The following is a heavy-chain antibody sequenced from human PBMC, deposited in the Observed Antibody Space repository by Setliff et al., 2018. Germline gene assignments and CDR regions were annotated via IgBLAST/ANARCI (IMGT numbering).Heavy chain of an antibody. CDR3: ARDVFPYHYEGAFDI. V-gene: IGHV3-23*01. CDR1: GFTFSNYA. CDR2: ISGSGGST. D-gene: IGHD3-22*01. J-gene: IGHJ3*02. Sequence: GGSLRLSCAASGFTFSNYAMSWVRQAPGKGLEWVSGISGSGGSTYYADSVKGRFTISRDNSKNTLYLQVNSLRAEDTAVYYCARDVFPYHYEGAFDIWGQGTMVTVSS.